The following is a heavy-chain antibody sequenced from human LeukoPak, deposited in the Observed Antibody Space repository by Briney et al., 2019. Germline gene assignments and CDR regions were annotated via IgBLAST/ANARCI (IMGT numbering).Heavy chain of an antibody. J-gene: IGHJ6*02. CDR1: GFTFSSYA. Sequence: GGSLRLSCAASGFTFSSYATHWVRQAPGKGLEWVAVISYDGSNKYYADSVKGRFTISRDNSKNTLYLQMNSLRAEDTAVYYCARDLTGTNYYYYGMDVWGQGTTVTVSS. V-gene: IGHV3-30*04. CDR3: ARDLTGTNYYYYGMDV. CDR2: ISYDGSNK. D-gene: IGHD1-20*01.